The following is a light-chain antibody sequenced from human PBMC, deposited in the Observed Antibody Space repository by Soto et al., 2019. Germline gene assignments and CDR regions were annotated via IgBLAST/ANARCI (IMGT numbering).Light chain of an antibody. CDR2: DAS. CDR3: QQYENLPT. Sequence: QAPSSRSSSMGEKVTFTFQASQNINNYLNWYQQKPGRAPKLLIYDASNLEAGVPSRFRGSGSGTDFTFTISRLQTEDIATYYCQQYENLPTFGQGTRLEIK. J-gene: IGKJ5*01. CDR1: QNINNY. V-gene: IGKV1-33*01.